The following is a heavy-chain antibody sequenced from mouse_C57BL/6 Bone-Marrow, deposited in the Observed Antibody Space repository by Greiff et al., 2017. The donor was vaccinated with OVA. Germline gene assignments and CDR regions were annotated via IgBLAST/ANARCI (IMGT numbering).Heavy chain of an antibody. CDR2: IWSGGST. J-gene: IGHJ3*01. CDR3: ARTGYGNRWFAY. D-gene: IGHD2-1*01. Sequence: VKVVESGPGLVQPSQSLSITCTVSGFSLTSYGVHWVRQSPGKGLEWLGVIWSGGSTDYNAAFISRLSISKDNSKSQVFFKMNSLQADDTAIYYCARTGYGNRWFAYWGQGTLVTVSA. CDR1: GFSLTSYG. V-gene: IGHV2-2*01.